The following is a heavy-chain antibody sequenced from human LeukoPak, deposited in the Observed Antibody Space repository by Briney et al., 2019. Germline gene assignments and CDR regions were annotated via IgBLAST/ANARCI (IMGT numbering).Heavy chain of an antibody. CDR3: SRGFAPGSGSRGSHAFDV. J-gene: IGHJ3*01. CDR2: INYGGST. D-gene: IGHD6-19*01. V-gene: IGHV4-34*01. Sequence: SESLSLTCAVSEISFSTYYRNWVRQSPGKGLEWIGGINYGGSTKYNPSLEGGGTILINTYYKQSSLTLTPMPPANTAVFYLSRGFAPGSGSRGSHAFDVWGWGTVVMVS. CDR1: EISFSTYY.